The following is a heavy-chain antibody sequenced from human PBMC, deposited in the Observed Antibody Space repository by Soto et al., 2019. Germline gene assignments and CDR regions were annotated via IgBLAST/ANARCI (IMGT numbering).Heavy chain of an antibody. Sequence: GGSLRLSCAASGFTVSTKYMSWVRQAPGKGLEWVSVIYSGGSTFYADSVRGRFTISRDNSKNTLYLQMNSLRAEDTAIYYCAKDLSSYYYFDFWGQGTLVTVSS. CDR2: IYSGGST. V-gene: IGHV3-66*01. CDR3: AKDLSSYYYFDF. D-gene: IGHD2-15*01. J-gene: IGHJ4*02. CDR1: GFTVSTKY.